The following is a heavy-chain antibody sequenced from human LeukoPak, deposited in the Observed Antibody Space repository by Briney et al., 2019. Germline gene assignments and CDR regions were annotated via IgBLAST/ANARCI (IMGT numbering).Heavy chain of an antibody. V-gene: IGHV4-59*01. CDR1: GGSISSYY. Sequence: KPSETLSLTCTVSGGSISSYYWSWIRQPPGKGLEWIGYIYYSGSTNYNPSLKSRVTISVDTSKNQFSLKLSSVTAADTAVYYCARVLPLLWFGELLPTGGFHYWGQGTLVTVSS. CDR2: IYYSGST. D-gene: IGHD3-10*01. CDR3: ARVLPLLWFGELLPTGGFHY. J-gene: IGHJ4*02.